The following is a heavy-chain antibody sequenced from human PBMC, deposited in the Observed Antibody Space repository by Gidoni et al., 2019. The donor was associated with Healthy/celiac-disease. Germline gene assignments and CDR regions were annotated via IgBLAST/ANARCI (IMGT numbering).Heavy chain of an antibody. D-gene: IGHD2-15*01. CDR1: GYTFTGYY. CDR3: ARVRYCSGGSCSRAHFDY. V-gene: IGHV1-2*04. Sequence: QVQLVQSGAEVKKPGASVKVSCKASGYTFTGYYMHWVRQAPGQGLEWMRWINPNSGGTTYAQKFQGWVTMPRETSISTAYMELSRLRSDDTAVYYCARVRYCSGGSCSRAHFDYWGQGTLVTVSS. J-gene: IGHJ4*02. CDR2: INPNSGGT.